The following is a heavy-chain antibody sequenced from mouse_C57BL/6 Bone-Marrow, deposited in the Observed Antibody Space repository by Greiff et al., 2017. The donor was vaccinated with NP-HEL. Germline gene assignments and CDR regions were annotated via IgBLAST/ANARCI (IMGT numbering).Heavy chain of an antibody. J-gene: IGHJ4*01. D-gene: IGHD2-1*01. CDR3: ARGIYYGNYHYYYAKDY. CDR1: GFSLTSYG. CDR2: IWSGGST. V-gene: IGHV2-2*01. Sequence: VQLQQSGPGLVQPSQSLSITCTVSGFSLTSYGVHWVRQSPGKGLEWLGVIWSGGSTDYNAAFISRLSISKDNSKSQVFFKMNSLQADDTAIYYCARGIYYGNYHYYYAKDYWGQGTSVTVSS.